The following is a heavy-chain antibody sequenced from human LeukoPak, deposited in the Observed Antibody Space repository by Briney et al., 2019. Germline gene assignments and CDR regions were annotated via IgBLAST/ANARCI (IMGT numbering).Heavy chain of an antibody. CDR1: GGSFSGYY. D-gene: IGHD1-26*01. Sequence: SETLSLTCAVYGGSFSGYYWSWIRQPPGKGLEWIGEINHSGSTNYNPSLKSRVTISVDTSKNQFSLKLSSVTAADTAVYYCARQGRYYFDYWGQGTLVTVSS. J-gene: IGHJ4*02. V-gene: IGHV4-34*01. CDR3: ARQGRYYFDY. CDR2: INHSGST.